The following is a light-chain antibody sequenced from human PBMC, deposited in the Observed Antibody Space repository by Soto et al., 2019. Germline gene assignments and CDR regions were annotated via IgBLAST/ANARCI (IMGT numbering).Light chain of an antibody. CDR3: QQRSDWPPIT. CDR1: QSVSSY. J-gene: IGKJ5*01. V-gene: IGKV3-11*01. CDR2: DAS. Sequence: PGERATLSCRASQSVSSYLAWYQQKPGQAPRLLIYDASNRATGIPARFSGSGSGTDFTLTISSLEPEDFAVYYCQQRSDWPPITFGQGTRLEIK.